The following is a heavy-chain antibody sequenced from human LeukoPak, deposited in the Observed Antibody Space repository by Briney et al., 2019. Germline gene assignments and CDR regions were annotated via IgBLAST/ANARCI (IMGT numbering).Heavy chain of an antibody. V-gene: IGHV3-23*01. Sequence: GGSLRLSCAASGFTFSSHAMTWVRQAPGKGLDWVSGISGSGGSTYYADSVKGRFTISRDNSKNTLYLQMNSLRAEDTAVYYCARDLYGSNAIRLDYWGQGTLVTVSS. CDR3: ARDLYGSNAIRLDY. CDR2: ISGSGGST. J-gene: IGHJ4*02. CDR1: GFTFSSHA. D-gene: IGHD4-23*01.